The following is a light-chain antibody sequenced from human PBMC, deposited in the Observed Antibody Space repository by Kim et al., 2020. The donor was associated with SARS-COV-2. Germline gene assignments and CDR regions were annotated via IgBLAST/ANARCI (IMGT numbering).Light chain of an antibody. V-gene: IGLV3-21*04. Sequence: PGKTAWITCGGNSIGSKSVHWYQQKPGQAAVLVINYDSDRPSGIPERFSGSNSGSTATLTISRVEAGDEADYYCQVWDSSSDHRVVFGGGTQLTVL. CDR1: SIGSKS. J-gene: IGLJ2*01. CDR2: YDS. CDR3: QVWDSSSDHRVV.